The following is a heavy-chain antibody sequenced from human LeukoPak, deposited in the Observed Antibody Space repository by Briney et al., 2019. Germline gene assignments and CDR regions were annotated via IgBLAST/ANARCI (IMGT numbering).Heavy chain of an antibody. J-gene: IGHJ6*02. CDR1: GFTFSNAW. Sequence: GGSLRLSCAASGFTFSNAWMNWVRQAPGKGLEWVSAISGNGGSTYYADSVKGRFTISRDNSKNTLYLQMNSLRAEDTAVYYCAKRSRRLTVVRGVPREDVWGQGTSVTVSS. D-gene: IGHD3-10*01. CDR3: AKRSRRLTVVRGVPREDV. CDR2: ISGNGGST. V-gene: IGHV3-23*01.